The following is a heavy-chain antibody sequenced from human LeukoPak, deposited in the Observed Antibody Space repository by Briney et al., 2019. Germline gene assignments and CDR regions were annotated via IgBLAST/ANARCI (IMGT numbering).Heavy chain of an antibody. CDR1: GFTFSSYG. CDR2: ISYDGSNK. V-gene: IGHV3-30*18. J-gene: IGHJ6*02. CDR3: AKALITMVRGVIIPYVSYYYGTDV. Sequence: GRSLRLSCAASGFTFSSYGMHWVRQAPGKGLEWVAVISYDGSNKYYADSVKGRFTISRDNSKNTLYLQMNSLRAEDTAVYHCAKALITMVRGVIIPYVSYYYGTDVWGQGTTVTVSS. D-gene: IGHD3-10*01.